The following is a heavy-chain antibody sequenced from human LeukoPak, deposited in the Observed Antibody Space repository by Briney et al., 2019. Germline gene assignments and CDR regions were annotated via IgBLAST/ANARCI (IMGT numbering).Heavy chain of an antibody. CDR1: GFTFSGYW. V-gene: IGHV3-74*01. J-gene: IGHJ3*02. Sequence: GGSLRLSCAASGFTFSGYWMHWVRQAPGQGLVWVSRIISDVTTTIYADSVKGRFTISRDNAKNTLYLQMNSLRAEDTAVYYCATGGMSAFEIWGQGTMVTVSS. CDR2: IISDVTTT. CDR3: ATGGMSAFEI. D-gene: IGHD3-16*01.